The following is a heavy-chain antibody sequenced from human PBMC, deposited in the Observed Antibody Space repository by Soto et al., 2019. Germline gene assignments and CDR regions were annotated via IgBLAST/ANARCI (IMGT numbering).Heavy chain of an antibody. CDR1: GGTFSSYA. D-gene: IGHD6-13*01. Sequence: QVQLVQSGAEVKKPGSSVKVSCKASGGTFSSYAVSWVRQAPGQGLEWMGGIIPIFGTANYAQKFQGRVTITADESTSTAYMELSSLRSEDTAVYYCARFKQQLPGRDWYFDLWGRGTLVTVSS. J-gene: IGHJ2*01. CDR2: IIPIFGTA. V-gene: IGHV1-69*01. CDR3: ARFKQQLPGRDWYFDL.